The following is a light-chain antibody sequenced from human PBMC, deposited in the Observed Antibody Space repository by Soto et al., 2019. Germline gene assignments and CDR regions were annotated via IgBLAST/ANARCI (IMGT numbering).Light chain of an antibody. CDR3: QQYQNLWT. CDR1: QTIYSN. V-gene: IGKV3-15*01. CDR2: RAS. J-gene: IGKJ1*01. Sequence: IVLTQSPATLSLTPGERATLSCRASQTIYSNVAWYQQRPGQAPRLLIYRASARATGIPARFSGSGSGTEFTLTIGSLQSEDSAVYYCQQYQNLWTFGQGSMV.